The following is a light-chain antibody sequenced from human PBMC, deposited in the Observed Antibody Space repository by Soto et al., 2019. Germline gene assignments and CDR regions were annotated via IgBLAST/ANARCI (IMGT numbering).Light chain of an antibody. CDR1: QTISTS. CDR3: QHSDRTPYT. J-gene: IGKJ2*01. CDR2: DAS. V-gene: IGKV1-39*01. Sequence: DIQMTQSPSSLSASVGDRVTITCRASQTISTSLTWYQQKPGKAPRHLIYDASILLSGAPSGFSGRVSGTGFTLTIASLQPEDFSTDDGQHSDRTPYTFGQGTKVEI.